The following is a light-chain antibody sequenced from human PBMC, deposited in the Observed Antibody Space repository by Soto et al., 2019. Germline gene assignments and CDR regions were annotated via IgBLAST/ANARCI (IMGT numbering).Light chain of an antibody. CDR2: LGS. Sequence: DIVMTQSPLSLPVTPGEPASISCRSSQSLLHSNGYYYLDWYLQKPGQSPQLLIYLGSNRASGVPDRFSGSGSGTDFTLTISSLHPDDFATYYCQQYNSYSPTFGQGTRVEIK. V-gene: IGKV2-28*01. CDR3: QQYNSYSPT. J-gene: IGKJ1*01. CDR1: QSLLHSNGYYY.